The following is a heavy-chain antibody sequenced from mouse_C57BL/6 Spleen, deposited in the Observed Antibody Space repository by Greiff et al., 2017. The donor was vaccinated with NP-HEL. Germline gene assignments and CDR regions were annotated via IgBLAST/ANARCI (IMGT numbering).Heavy chain of an antibody. V-gene: IGHV1-26*01. CDR2: INPNNGGT. CDR3: ARGWARGY. Sequence: EVQLQQSGPELVKPGASVKISCKASGYTFTDYYMNWVKQSHGKSLEWIGDINPNNGGTSYNQKFKGKATLTVDKSSSTAYMELRSLTSEDSAVYYCARGWARGYWGQGTTLTVSS. D-gene: IGHD1-1*02. CDR1: GYTFTDYY. J-gene: IGHJ2*01.